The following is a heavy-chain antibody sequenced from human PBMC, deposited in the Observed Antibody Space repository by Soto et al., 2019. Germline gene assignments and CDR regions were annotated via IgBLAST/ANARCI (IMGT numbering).Heavy chain of an antibody. V-gene: IGHV3-23*01. CDR1: GFTFSSYA. CDR3: AKDSNVSAFGTALDY. Sequence: ASGFTFSSYAMSWVRQAPGKGLEWVSAISGSGGSTYYADSVKGRFTISRDNSKNTLYLQMNSLRAEDTAVYYCAKDSNVSAFGTALDYWGQGTLAIVSS. J-gene: IGHJ4*02. D-gene: IGHD2-8*02. CDR2: ISGSGGST.